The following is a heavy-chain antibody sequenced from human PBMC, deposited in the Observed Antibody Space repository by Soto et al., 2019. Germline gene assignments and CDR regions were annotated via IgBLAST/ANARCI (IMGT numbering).Heavy chain of an antibody. D-gene: IGHD4-17*01. CDR1: VGSVSSASYY. Sequence: SHTQSLTCTLSVGSVSSASYYWSWIRQPPGKGLEWIGYIYYSGSTNYNPSLKSRVTISVDTSKNQFSLKLSSVTAADTAVYYCARGKRGDYEIDYWGQGTLVTVSS. CDR3: ARGKRGDYEIDY. V-gene: IGHV4-61*01. CDR2: IYYSGST. J-gene: IGHJ4*02.